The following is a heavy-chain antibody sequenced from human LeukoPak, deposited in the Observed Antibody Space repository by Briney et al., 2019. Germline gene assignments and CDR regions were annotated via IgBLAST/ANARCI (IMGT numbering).Heavy chain of an antibody. Sequence: GGSLRLSCAGSGYSFSDYEMNWVRQAPGRGLEWVAYIWSSGTVTHYTDSVKDRFTISRDNGKNSLFLQMNGLRAEDTAVYYCAIERSFCEGDCSDYWGQGTLATVSS. CDR3: AIERSFCEGDCSDY. J-gene: IGHJ4*02. CDR1: GYSFSDYE. V-gene: IGHV3-48*03. CDR2: IWSSGTVT. D-gene: IGHD2-21*01.